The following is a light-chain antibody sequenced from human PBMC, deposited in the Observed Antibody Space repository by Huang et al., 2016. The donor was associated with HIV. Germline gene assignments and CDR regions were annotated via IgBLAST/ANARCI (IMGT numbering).Light chain of an antibody. CDR3: QQYNDWPPWT. V-gene: IGKV3-15*01. CDR2: SAS. Sequence: EIVMTQSPATLSVSTGERATLSCRASQSGNRNLAWYQQKPGQAPRLLIYSASTRGTGIPARFSGSGSGTEFTLTISSLQAEDCAVYYCQQYNDWPPWTFGQGTKVEIK. J-gene: IGKJ1*01. CDR1: QSGNRN.